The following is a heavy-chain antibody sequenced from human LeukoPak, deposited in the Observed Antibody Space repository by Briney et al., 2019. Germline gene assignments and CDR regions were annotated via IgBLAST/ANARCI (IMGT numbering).Heavy chain of an antibody. CDR3: ATHYDSSGYLFDY. V-gene: IGHV1-2*02. Sequence: ASVKVSCKASAYTFTGYYMHWVRQAPGQGLEWMGWINPNSGGTNYAQKFQGRVTMTRDTSISTAYMELSRLRSDDTAVYYCATHYDSSGYLFDYWGQGTLVTVSS. D-gene: IGHD3-22*01. CDR2: INPNSGGT. CDR1: AYTFTGYY. J-gene: IGHJ4*02.